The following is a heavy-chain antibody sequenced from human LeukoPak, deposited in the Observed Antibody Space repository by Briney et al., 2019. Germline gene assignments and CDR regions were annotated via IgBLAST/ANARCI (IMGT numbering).Heavy chain of an antibody. CDR1: GLTVSTNY. J-gene: IGHJ3*02. CDR2: IYSGGST. V-gene: IGHV3-53*01. Sequence: GGSLRLSCAASGLTVSTNYMSWVRQAPGKGLEWVSVIYSGGSTYYADSVKGRFTISRDNSKNTLYLQMNSLRAEDTAVYYCARESYSSSWYGGPGDAFDIWGQGTMVTVSS. D-gene: IGHD6-13*01. CDR3: ARESYSSSWYGGPGDAFDI.